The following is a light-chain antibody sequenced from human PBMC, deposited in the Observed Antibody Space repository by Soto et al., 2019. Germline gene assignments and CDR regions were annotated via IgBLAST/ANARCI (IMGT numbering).Light chain of an antibody. CDR1: QSVSSGY. Sequence: EIVLTQSPGTLSLSPGERGTLSCRASQSVSSGYLAWYQQKPGQAPRLLIYDASSRATGIPDRFSGSGSGTEFTLTISSLQSEDFAVYYCQQYNNWPQTFGQGTKVDIK. V-gene: IGKV3-20*01. CDR2: DAS. CDR3: QQYNNWPQT. J-gene: IGKJ1*01.